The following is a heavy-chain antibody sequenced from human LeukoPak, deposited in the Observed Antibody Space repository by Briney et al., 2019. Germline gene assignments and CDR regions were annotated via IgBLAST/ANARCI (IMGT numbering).Heavy chain of an antibody. Sequence: GGSLRLSCAASGFTFRNYEMNWVRQAPGRGVEGVSYISSSSVTIYSADSVMGRFTISRDNAKNSMSLQMNSLRVDATAVYYCASDYGGSGSSSSDASDLWGQGTMVTVPS. D-gene: IGHD3-10*01. CDR3: ASDYGGSGSSSSDASDL. CDR1: GFTFRNYE. V-gene: IGHV3-48*03. CDR2: ISSSSVTI. J-gene: IGHJ3*01.